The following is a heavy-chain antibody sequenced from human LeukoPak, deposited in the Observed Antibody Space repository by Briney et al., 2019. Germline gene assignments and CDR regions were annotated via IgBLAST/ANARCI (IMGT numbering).Heavy chain of an antibody. CDR2: INHSGST. CDR1: GESFSGFY. CDR3: ARAPSSGGVAGIVDY. V-gene: IGHV4-34*01. Sequence: PSETLSLTCAVYGESFSGFYWTWIRQPPGKGLEWIGEINHSGSTNYNPSLKSRVTISVHTSKNQFSLRLSSVTAADTAVYYCARAPSSGGVAGIVDYWGQGTLVTVSS. J-gene: IGHJ4*02. D-gene: IGHD6-19*01.